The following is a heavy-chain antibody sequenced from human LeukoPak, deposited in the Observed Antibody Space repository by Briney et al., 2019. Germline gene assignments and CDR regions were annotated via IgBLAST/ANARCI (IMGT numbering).Heavy chain of an antibody. D-gene: IGHD6-19*01. Sequence: ASVRVSCTASGYTFTSYAMHWARQASGQRLEWMGWINAGNGNTKFSQKFQGRVTITRDTSASTAYMELSSLRSEDTAVYYCARAVGVAVAGTGYWGQGTLVTVSS. CDR3: ARAVGVAVAGTGY. V-gene: IGHV1-3*01. J-gene: IGHJ4*02. CDR2: INAGNGNT. CDR1: GYTFTSYA.